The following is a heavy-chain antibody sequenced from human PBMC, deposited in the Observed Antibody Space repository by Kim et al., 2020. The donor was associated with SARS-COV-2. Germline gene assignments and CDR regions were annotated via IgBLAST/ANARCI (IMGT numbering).Heavy chain of an antibody. D-gene: IGHD6-19*01. CDR3: ASWKWLAPFDY. CDR2: INPKSGGT. Sequence: ASVKVSCKTSGYAFTDYYIHWVRQAPGQGLEWMGRINPKSGGTNYALTFQGRVTTTRDTSINTAYMELSSLKSDDTAVYYCASWKWLAPFDYWGQGTLVTVSS. J-gene: IGHJ4*02. V-gene: IGHV1-2*06. CDR1: GYAFTDYY.